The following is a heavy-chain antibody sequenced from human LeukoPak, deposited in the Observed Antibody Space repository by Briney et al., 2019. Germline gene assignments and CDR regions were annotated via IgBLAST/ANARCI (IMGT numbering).Heavy chain of an antibody. CDR2: IYYSGST. J-gene: IGHJ6*03. CDR3: ARSPRVGAYYYYYYMDV. D-gene: IGHD1-26*01. CDR1: GGSISSSSYY. Sequence: PSQTLSLTCTVSGGSISSSSYYWGWIRQPPGKGLEWIGSIYYSGSTYYNPSLKSRVTISVDTSKNQFSLKLSSVTAADTAVYYCARSPRVGAYYYYYYMDVWGKGTTVTVSS. V-gene: IGHV4-39*07.